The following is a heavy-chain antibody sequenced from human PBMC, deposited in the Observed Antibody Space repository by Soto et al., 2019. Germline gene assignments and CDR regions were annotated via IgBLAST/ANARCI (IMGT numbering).Heavy chain of an antibody. CDR2: INAGNDNT. CDR1: GYTFTSYA. CDR3: ASSFTVPSAIAY. D-gene: IGHD2-2*02. V-gene: IGHV1-3*01. Sequence: GASVKVSCKASGYTFTSYAMHWVRQAPGQRLEWMGWINAGNDNTKYSQKFQSRVTITRDTSASTAYMELSSLRSEDTAVYYCASSFTVPSAIAYWGQGTLVTVSS. J-gene: IGHJ4*02.